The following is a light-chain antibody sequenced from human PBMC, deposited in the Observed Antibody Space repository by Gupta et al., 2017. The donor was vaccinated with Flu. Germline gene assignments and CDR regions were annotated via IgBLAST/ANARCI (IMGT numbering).Light chain of an antibody. J-gene: IGLJ3*02. V-gene: IGLV1-44*01. Sequence: QSVLTQPPSASGPPGQRVTISCPGSSSTIGSNTVNWYQQLPGPAPKLLIYYNNQRPSGVPDRFSGSKSGASASLAISGLQSEDEADYYCAAWDDSLNVYWVFGGGTKLTVL. CDR1: SSTIGSNT. CDR3: AAWDDSLNVYWV. CDR2: YNN.